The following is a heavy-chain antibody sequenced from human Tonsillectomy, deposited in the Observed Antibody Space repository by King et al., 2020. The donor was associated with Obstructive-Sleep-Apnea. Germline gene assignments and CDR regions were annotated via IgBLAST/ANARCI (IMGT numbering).Heavy chain of an antibody. CDR3: AKTSGSYYETLDY. V-gene: IGHV5-10-1*03. D-gene: IGHD1-26*01. Sequence: VQLVESGAEVKKPGESLRISCKGSGYSFTSYWISWVRQMPGKGLEWMGRIDPSDSYTNYSPSFQGHVTISADKSISTAYLQWSSLKSSDTAMYYCAKTSGSYYETLDYWGKGTLVSVSS. CDR1: GYSFTSYW. CDR2: IDPSDSYT. J-gene: IGHJ4*02.